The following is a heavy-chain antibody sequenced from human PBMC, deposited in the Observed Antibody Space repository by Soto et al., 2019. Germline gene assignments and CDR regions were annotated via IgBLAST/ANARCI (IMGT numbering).Heavy chain of an antibody. Sequence: GRFPRLSSAASGFNLSDFWMHWVRQDTEKGPVWVSHINTDGSTTTYAASVKGRFTSSRDIAKKTLFLQVTSLRAEDTAVYYGARGGGGSLDYWGQGTLVTVSS. CDR3: ARGGGGSLDY. J-gene: IGHJ4*02. CDR1: GFNLSDFW. V-gene: IGHV3-74*01. D-gene: IGHD1-26*01. CDR2: INTDGSTT.